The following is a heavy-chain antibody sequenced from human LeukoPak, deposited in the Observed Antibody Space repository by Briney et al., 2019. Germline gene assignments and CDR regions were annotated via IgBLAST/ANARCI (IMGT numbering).Heavy chain of an antibody. V-gene: IGHV3-11*01. CDR2: ISSSGTTI. CDR1: GFTFNDYY. Sequence: PGGSLRLSCAASGFTFNDYYMSWIRQAPGKGLEWLSYISSSGTTIYYADSVKGRFTISRDNAKNSLYLQMNSLRDEDTAVYFCARQEFQLLSPLFDFWGQGTLVTVSS. CDR3: ARQEFQLLSPLFDF. J-gene: IGHJ4*02. D-gene: IGHD1-7*01.